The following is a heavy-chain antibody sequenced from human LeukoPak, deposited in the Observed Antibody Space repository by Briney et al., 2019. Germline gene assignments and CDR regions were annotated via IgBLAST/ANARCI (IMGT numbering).Heavy chain of an antibody. V-gene: IGHV3-30*18. J-gene: IGHJ4*02. Sequence: GRSLRLSCAASEFTFSIYGMHWVRQAPGKGLEWVAVISYDGSNKYYADSVKGRFTISRDNSKNTLYLQMNSLRAEDTAVYYCAKDSGAVRGYSYDSPGYFDYWGQGTLVTVSS. CDR3: AKDSGAVRGYSYDSPGYFDY. CDR1: EFTFSIYG. D-gene: IGHD5-18*01. CDR2: ISYDGSNK.